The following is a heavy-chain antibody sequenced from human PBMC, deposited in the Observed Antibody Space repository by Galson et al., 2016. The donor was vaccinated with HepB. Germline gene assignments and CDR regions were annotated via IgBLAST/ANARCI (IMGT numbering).Heavy chain of an antibody. V-gene: IGHV1-69*13. CDR3: ARGGFWSGYYYYGMAV. CDR1: GGILNSYA. Sequence: SVKVSCKAPGGILNSYATSWVRQAPGQGLEWMGGIIPFFHTTHYAQKFQGRVTITADESTNTVYRDLSSLRSEDTAVYFCARGGFWSGYYYYGMAVWGQGTTVTVSS. J-gene: IGHJ6*02. D-gene: IGHD3-3*01. CDR2: IIPFFHTT.